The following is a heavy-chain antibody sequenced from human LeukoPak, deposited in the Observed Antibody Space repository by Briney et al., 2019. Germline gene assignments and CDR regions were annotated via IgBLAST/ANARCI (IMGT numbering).Heavy chain of an antibody. Sequence: SGPTLVNPTQTLTLTCAFSGFSLSTVGVGVAWILQPPGKALEWLALIYWDDDKRYSPSLKSRLTITKDTSKNQVVLTLTNMDPVDTATYYCAHFPSMIRGVIANIYFDHWGQGTLVAVSS. D-gene: IGHD3-10*01. CDR2: IYWDDDK. V-gene: IGHV2-5*02. CDR3: AHFPSMIRGVIANIYFDH. CDR1: GFSLSTVGVG. J-gene: IGHJ4*02.